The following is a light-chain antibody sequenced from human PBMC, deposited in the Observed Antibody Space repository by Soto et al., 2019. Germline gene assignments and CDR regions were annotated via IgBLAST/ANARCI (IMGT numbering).Light chain of an antibody. J-gene: IGKJ2*01. CDR2: KAS. V-gene: IGKV1-5*03. CDR3: QQYYNYPFT. CDR1: HCIGDW. Sequence: DIQMTQSPSTLSASVGDRVTITCRASHCIGDWLAWYQQKPGKAPKLLIYKASSLESGVPSRFSGSGSGTEFTLTINTLQPDDLATYHCQQYYNYPFTFGQGTKVDIK.